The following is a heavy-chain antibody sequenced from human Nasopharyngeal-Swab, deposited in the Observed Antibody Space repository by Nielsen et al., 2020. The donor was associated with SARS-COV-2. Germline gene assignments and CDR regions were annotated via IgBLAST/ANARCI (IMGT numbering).Heavy chain of an antibody. CDR1: GFTFDDYA. D-gene: IGHD3-22*01. CDR3: AKLYDSSGYNDY. J-gene: IGHJ4*02. V-gene: IGHV3-9*01. Sequence: GGSLRLSCVASGFTFDDYAMHWVRQAPGKGLEWVPGTSWNSGSIGYADSVKGRFTISRDNAKNSLYLQMNSLRAEDTALYYCAKLYDSSGYNDYWGQGTLVTVSS. CDR2: TSWNSGSI.